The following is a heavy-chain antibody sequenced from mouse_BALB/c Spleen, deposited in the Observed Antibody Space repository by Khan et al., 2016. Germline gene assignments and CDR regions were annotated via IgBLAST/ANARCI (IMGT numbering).Heavy chain of an antibody. D-gene: IGHD2-4*01. CDR2: INPGSGGT. CDR3: ARYDCNYYSMDY. V-gene: IGHV1-54*01. Sequence: QVQLQQPGAELVRPGTSVKVSCKASGYAFTNYLIEWVKQRPGQGLEWIGVINPGSGGTNYNEKFKGKATLTAEKSSRTAYMQLSSLTSDDSAFYFLARYDCNYYSMDYCVPGTSVTVSS. J-gene: IGHJ4*01. CDR1: GYAFTNYL.